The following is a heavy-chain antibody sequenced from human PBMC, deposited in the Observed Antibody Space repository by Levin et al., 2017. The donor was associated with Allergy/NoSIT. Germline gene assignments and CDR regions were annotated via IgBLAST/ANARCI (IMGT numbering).Heavy chain of an antibody. CDR2: IYYSGST. V-gene: IGHV4-39*01. CDR3: ARHSKSGEFGAFDI. Sequence: PSETLSLTCTVSGGSISSGNYYWGWIRQPPGKGLEWIATIYYSGSTYYKPSLKSRVIISADTSNNQFSVKLSGVTAADTAVYYCARHSKSGEFGAFDIWGPGTMVTVSS. J-gene: IGHJ3*02. D-gene: IGHD3-10*01. CDR1: GGSISSGNYY.